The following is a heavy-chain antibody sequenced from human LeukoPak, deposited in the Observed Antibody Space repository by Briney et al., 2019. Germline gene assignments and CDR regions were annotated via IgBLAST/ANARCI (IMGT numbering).Heavy chain of an antibody. J-gene: IGHJ4*02. D-gene: IGHD1-26*01. V-gene: IGHV1-8*01. CDR2: MHPNSGNT. Sequence: ASVKVSCKASGYTFTSYDINWVRQATGQGLEWMAWMHPNSGNTGYAQKFHGRVTMTRDTSINTAYMELSSLTSEDTAVYYCARGVSYRGDFWGQGTLVTVSS. CDR3: ARGVSYRGDF. CDR1: GYTFTSYD.